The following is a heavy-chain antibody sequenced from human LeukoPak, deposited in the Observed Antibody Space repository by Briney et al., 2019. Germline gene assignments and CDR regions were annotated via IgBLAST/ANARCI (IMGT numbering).Heavy chain of an antibody. Sequence: SVKVSCKASGGTFSSYAISWVRQAPGQGLEWMGGIIPIFGTANYAQKFQGRVTITADESTSTAYMELSSLRSEGTAVYYCAREAYYYDSSGYSTHNAFDIWGQGTMVTVSS. CDR3: AREAYYYDSSGYSTHNAFDI. J-gene: IGHJ3*02. CDR1: GGTFSSYA. V-gene: IGHV1-69*13. D-gene: IGHD3-22*01. CDR2: IIPIFGTA.